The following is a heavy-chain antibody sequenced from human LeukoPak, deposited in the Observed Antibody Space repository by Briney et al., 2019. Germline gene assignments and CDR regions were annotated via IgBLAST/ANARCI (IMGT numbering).Heavy chain of an antibody. J-gene: IGHJ6*03. Sequence: GASLITSCAASGFIFSSFCMRCGRQAPGGGRGWGSAISGSGVSTYYADSVKGRFTISRDNSKNSLYLQMNSLRAEDTAVYYCAKEGVTPRYYYMDVWGKGTTVTISS. CDR2: ISGSGVST. CDR3: AKEGVTPRYYYMDV. D-gene: IGHD4-23*01. CDR1: GFIFSSFC. V-gene: IGHV3-23*01.